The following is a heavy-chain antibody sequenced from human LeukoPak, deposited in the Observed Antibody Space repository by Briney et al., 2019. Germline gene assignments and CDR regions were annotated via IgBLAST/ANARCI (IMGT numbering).Heavy chain of an antibody. Sequence: GGSLRLSCATSGFTFSSYWMSWVRQAPGKGLEWVANIKEDGSVKDHVDSVRGRFAISRDNAKNSLYLQMNSLTAEDTAVYYCARVLGAYDYGDYWGQGTLVTASS. V-gene: IGHV3-7*01. CDR1: GFTFSSYW. CDR3: ARVLGAYDYGDY. D-gene: IGHD3-10*01. CDR2: IKEDGSVK. J-gene: IGHJ4*02.